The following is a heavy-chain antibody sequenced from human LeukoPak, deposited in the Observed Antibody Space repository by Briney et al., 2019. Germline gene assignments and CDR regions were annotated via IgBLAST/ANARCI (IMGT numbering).Heavy chain of an antibody. CDR3: AQFPGEGY. J-gene: IGHJ4*02. D-gene: IGHD4-17*01. V-gene: IGHV3-11*03. Sequence: GGSLRLSCAASGFAFSDYYMSWIRQAPGKGLEWVSYISRSGDYTNYADSVRGRFTISRDNAKNSLYLQMNSLRAEDTAVYYCAQFPGEGYWGQGTRVTVSS. CDR1: GFAFSDYY. CDR2: ISRSGDYT.